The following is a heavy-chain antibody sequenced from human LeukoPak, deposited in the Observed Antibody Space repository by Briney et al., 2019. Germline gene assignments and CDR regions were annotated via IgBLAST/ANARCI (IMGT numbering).Heavy chain of an antibody. V-gene: IGHV4-39*01. Sequence: KPSETLSLTCTVSGGSISSSSYYWGWLRQPPGKGLEWIGSIYYSGSTYYNPSLKSRVTISVDTSKNQFSLKLSSVTAADTAVYYCARGLGGSYLYYFDYWGQGTLVTVSS. J-gene: IGHJ4*02. D-gene: IGHD1-26*01. CDR2: IYYSGST. CDR1: GGSISSSSYY. CDR3: ARGLGGSYLYYFDY.